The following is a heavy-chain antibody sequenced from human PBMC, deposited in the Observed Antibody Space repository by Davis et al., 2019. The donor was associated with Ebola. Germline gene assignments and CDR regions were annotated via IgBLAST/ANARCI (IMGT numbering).Heavy chain of an antibody. Sequence: KVSCKGSGYTFSRYWIGWVRQMPGKGLEWMGIIYPGDSDTRYGPSFQGQVTISADKSISTAYLQWTSLKASDTAMYYCARRGYCSGTACPWGWFDPWGQGTLVTVSS. J-gene: IGHJ5*02. CDR1: GYTFSRYW. CDR2: IYPGDSDT. V-gene: IGHV5-51*01. D-gene: IGHD2-2*03. CDR3: ARRGYCSGTACPWGWFDP.